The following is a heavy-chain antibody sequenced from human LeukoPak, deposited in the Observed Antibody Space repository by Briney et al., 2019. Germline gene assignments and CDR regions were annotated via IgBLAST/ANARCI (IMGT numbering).Heavy chain of an antibody. CDR2: IYYSGST. CDR1: GGSISSSSYY. J-gene: IGHJ4*02. D-gene: IGHD4-17*01. CDR3: ARHPPLTVTTEFDY. V-gene: IGHV4-39*01. Sequence: SETLSLTCTVSGGSISSSSYYWGWIRQPPGKGLEWIGSIYYSGSTYYNPSLKSRVTISVDTSKNQFSLKLSSVTAADTAVYYCARHPPLTVTTEFDYWGQGTLVTVSS.